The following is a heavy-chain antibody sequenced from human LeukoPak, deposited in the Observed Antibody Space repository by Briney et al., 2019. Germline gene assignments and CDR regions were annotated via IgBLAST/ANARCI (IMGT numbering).Heavy chain of an antibody. Sequence: SQTLSLTCTVSGGSISSGGYYWSWIRQPPGKGLEWIGYIYHSGSTYYNPSLKSRVTISVDRSKNQFSLKLSSVTAADTAVYYCAREDPRSSSWYGGPFDYWGQGTLVTVSS. CDR2: IYHSGST. D-gene: IGHD6-13*01. CDR3: AREDPRSSSWYGGPFDY. CDR1: GGSISSGGYY. V-gene: IGHV4-30-2*01. J-gene: IGHJ4*02.